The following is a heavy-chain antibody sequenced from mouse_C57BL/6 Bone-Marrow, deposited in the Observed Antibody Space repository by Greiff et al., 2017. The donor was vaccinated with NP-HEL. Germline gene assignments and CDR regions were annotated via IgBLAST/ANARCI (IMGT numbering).Heavy chain of an antibody. CDR3: ARPYYSNYRYFDV. CDR2: IDPANGNT. D-gene: IGHD2-5*01. V-gene: IGHV14-3*01. CDR1: GFNIKNTY. J-gene: IGHJ1*03. Sequence: VHLKESVAELVRPGASVKLSCTASGFNIKNTYMHWVKQRPEQGLEWIGRIDPANGNTKYAPKFQGKATITADTSSNTAYLQLSSLTSEDTAIYYCARPYYSNYRYFDVWGTGTTVTVSS.